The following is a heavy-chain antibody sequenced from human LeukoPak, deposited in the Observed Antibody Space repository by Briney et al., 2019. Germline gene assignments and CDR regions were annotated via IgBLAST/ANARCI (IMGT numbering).Heavy chain of an antibody. Sequence: GASLKISCKGSGYTFSSNWIGWVRQMPGKGLEWMGIIYPGDSDTRYSPSFQGQVTISADKSSSTAYLQWSSLKASDTAMYYCARHRVGIYSRNHAFDIWGQGTMVTVSS. CDR2: IYPGDSDT. D-gene: IGHD1-26*01. V-gene: IGHV5-51*01. J-gene: IGHJ3*02. CDR3: ARHRVGIYSRNHAFDI. CDR1: GYTFSSNW.